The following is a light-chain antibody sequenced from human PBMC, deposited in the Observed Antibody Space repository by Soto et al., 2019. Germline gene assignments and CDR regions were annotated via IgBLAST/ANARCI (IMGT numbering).Light chain of an antibody. V-gene: IGKV1-5*03. CDR1: QSISSW. CDR3: QQYNIESYT. CDR2: KAS. Sequence: DIQMTQSPSTLSACVGDRVTITCRASQSISSWLAWYQQKPGKAPKLLIYKASSLESGVQSRFSGSGSGTEFTLTISSLQPDDFATYYLQQYNIESYTLVQGTKLEIK. J-gene: IGKJ2*01.